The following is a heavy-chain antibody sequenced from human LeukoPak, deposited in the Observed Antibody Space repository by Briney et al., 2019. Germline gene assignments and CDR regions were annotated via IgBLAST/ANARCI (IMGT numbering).Heavy chain of an antibody. V-gene: IGHV3-30*18. CDR2: ISYDGSNK. J-gene: IGHJ4*02. Sequence: GGSLRLSCAASGFTFSTYGMHWVRQAPGKGLEWVAVISYDGSNKYYADSVKGRFTISRDNSKNTLYLQMSSLRAEDTAVYYCVKGHDSSGYYLSYFDYWGQGALVTASS. D-gene: IGHD3-22*01. CDR3: VKGHDSSGYYLSYFDY. CDR1: GFTFSTYG.